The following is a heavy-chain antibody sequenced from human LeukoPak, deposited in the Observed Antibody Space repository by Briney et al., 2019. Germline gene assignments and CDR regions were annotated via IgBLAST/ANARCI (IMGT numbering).Heavy chain of an antibody. J-gene: IGHJ4*02. V-gene: IGHV3-33*06. Sequence: PGRSLTLSCTASGFTFSNYGNHWLRHAPGEGLEWVGMIGSVGSNTYYAASVKGRFTISRDNSKNTLYLQINSLRVEDTAVYYCAKAPSREVYNLLDYWGQGTLVSVSS. D-gene: IGHD5-24*01. CDR3: AKAPSREVYNLLDY. CDR2: IGSVGSNT. CDR1: GFTFSNYG.